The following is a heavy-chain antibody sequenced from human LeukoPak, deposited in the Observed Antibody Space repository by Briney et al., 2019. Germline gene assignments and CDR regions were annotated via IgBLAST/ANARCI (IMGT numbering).Heavy chain of an antibody. CDR3: ARHGGTTMVRGVLVDAFDV. V-gene: IGHV4-59*08. Sequence: SETLSLTCTVSGASISSYYWSWIRQPPGKGLEWIAYIFYSGNTNYNPSLRSRVTLSVDTSKNQFSLKLSSVAAADTAVYYCARHGGTTMVRGVLVDAFDVWGQGTMVTVSS. D-gene: IGHD3-10*01. CDR1: GASISSYY. J-gene: IGHJ3*01. CDR2: IFYSGNT.